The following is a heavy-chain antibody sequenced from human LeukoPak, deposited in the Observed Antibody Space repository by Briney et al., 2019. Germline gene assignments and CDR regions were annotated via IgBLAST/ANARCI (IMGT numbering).Heavy chain of an antibody. CDR2: ISGSGGST. V-gene: IGHV3-23*01. Sequence: PGGSLRLSCAASGFTFSSYAMSWVRQAPGKGLAWVSAISGSGGSTYYADSVKGRFTISRENSKNTLYLQMNSLRAEDTAVYYCAKALGYGYGLQYFDYWGQGTLVTVSS. J-gene: IGHJ4*02. CDR3: AKALGYGYGLQYFDY. D-gene: IGHD5-18*01. CDR1: GFTFSSYA.